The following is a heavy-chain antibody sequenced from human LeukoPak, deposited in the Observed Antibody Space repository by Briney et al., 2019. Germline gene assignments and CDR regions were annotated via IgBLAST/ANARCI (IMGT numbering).Heavy chain of an antibody. CDR2: ISGSGGST. J-gene: IGHJ3*02. V-gene: IGHV3-23*01. Sequence: PGGSLRLSCAASGFTFSDYAMSWVRQAPGKGLEWVSGISGSGGSTFYADSVKGRFTISRDNSKNTLYLQVNSLRAEDTAMYYCARNILFAFDIWGQGTMVTVSS. CDR3: ARNILFAFDI. CDR1: GFTFSDYA.